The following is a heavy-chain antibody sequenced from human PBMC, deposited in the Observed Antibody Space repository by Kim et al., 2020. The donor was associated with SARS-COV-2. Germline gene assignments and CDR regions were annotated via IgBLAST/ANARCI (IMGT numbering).Heavy chain of an antibody. CDR3: ARGITTVVIVHYGMDV. V-gene: IGHV1-69*01. J-gene: IGHJ6*02. D-gene: IGHD4-17*01. Sequence: KFQGRVTMTADESTSTAYMELSSLRYEDTAVYYCARGITTVVIVHYGMDVWGQGTTVTVSS.